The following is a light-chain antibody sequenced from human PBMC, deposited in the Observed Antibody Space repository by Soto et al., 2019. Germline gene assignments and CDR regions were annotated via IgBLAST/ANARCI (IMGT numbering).Light chain of an antibody. CDR3: QQYGGSPQIT. Sequence: EIVLTQSPGTLSLSPGERATLSCRASERLSSVYLAWYQQRPGQPPRLLIYGASNRATGIPDRFSGSGSGTDFTLIINRLEPEDVAIYYCQQYGGSPQITFGQGTRMEI. CDR2: GAS. CDR1: ERLSSVY. V-gene: IGKV3-20*01. J-gene: IGKJ5*01.